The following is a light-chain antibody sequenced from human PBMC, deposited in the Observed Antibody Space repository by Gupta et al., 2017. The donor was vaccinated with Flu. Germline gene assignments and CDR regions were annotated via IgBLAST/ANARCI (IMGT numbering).Light chain of an antibody. J-gene: IGLJ2*01. CDR1: ALPNQF. CDR2: KDN. Sequence: SYELTQPPSASVSPGQTARITCSGDALPNQFAYWYQQRPGQAPLLVIRKDNERPSGIPERFSGSSSGTIATLTISGVQAEDEADYYCQSADSSETYVVFGGGTRLTVL. V-gene: IGLV3-25*03. CDR3: QSADSSETYVV.